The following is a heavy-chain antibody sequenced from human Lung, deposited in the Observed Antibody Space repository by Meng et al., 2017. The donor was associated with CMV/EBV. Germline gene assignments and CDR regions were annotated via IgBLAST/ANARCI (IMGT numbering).Heavy chain of an antibody. J-gene: IGHJ6*02. V-gene: IGHV3-53*01. CDR3: ARDSYGMDV. Sequence: GESXKISCAASGFTVSGNYMNWVRQAPGKGLEWVSVIYSGGSTYYADSVKGRFTISRDNSKNTLYLQMNSLRAEDTAVYYCARDSYGMDVWGQGTTVTVSS. CDR1: GFTVSGNY. CDR2: IYSGGST.